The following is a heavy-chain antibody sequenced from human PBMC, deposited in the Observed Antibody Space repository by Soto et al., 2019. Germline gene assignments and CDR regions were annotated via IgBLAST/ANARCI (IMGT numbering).Heavy chain of an antibody. CDR2: IYYSGST. CDR1: GGSISSYY. V-gene: IGHV4-59*12. J-gene: IGHJ3*02. CDR3: ARGGIVVVVAARDAFDI. D-gene: IGHD2-15*01. Sequence: AAETLSLTCTVSGGSISSYYWSWIRQPPGKGLEWIGYIYYSGSTYYNPSLKSRVTISVDTSKNQFSLKLSSVTAADTAVYYCARGGIVVVVAARDAFDIWGQGTMVTVSS.